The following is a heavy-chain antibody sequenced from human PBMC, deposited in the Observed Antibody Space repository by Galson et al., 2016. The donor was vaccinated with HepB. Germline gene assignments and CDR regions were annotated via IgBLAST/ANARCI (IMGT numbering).Heavy chain of an antibody. CDR1: GFPFSNYW. V-gene: IGHV3-74*01. Sequence: SLRLSCAASGFPFSNYWMHWVRQAPGKGPVWVSRINSDGSSTTYTDSVKGRLTSSRDNAKNTLYLQMNSLRAEDTALYYCTRVHREGIAAAGLQIWGQGTLVIVSS. J-gene: IGHJ4*02. D-gene: IGHD6-13*01. CDR2: INSDGSST. CDR3: TRVHREGIAAAGLQI.